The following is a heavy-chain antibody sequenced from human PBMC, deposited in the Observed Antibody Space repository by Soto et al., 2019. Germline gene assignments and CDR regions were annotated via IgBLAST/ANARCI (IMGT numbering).Heavy chain of an antibody. J-gene: IGHJ1*01. Sequence: QVQLVESGGGVAQPGRSLRLSCAASGFTFSSYGMHWVRQAPGKGLEWVAVISYDGSNKYYADSVKGRFTISRDNSKNTLYLQMNSLRAEDTAVYYCAKDLLGYSSGWYVEYFQHWGQGTLVTVSS. CDR1: GFTFSSYG. D-gene: IGHD6-19*01. V-gene: IGHV3-30*18. CDR3: AKDLLGYSSGWYVEYFQH. CDR2: ISYDGSNK.